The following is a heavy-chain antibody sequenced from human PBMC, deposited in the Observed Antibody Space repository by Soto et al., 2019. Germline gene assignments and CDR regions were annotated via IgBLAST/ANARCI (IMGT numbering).Heavy chain of an antibody. CDR2: IYYSRST. J-gene: IGHJ3*02. Sequence: PSETLSLPCTVSGGSISTSTYYWGWIRQPPGKGLEWIGTIYYSRSTYFNPSLKSRVTISVDTSKNQFSLKLSSVTAADTAVYYCARSLGFCISTSCYPDAFDIWGQGTMVT. V-gene: IGHV4-39*01. D-gene: IGHD2-2*01. CDR1: GGSISTSTYY. CDR3: ARSLGFCISTSCYPDAFDI.